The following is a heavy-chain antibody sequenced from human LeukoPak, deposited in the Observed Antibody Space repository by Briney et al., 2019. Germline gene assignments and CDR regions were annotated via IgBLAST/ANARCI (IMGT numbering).Heavy chain of an antibody. CDR3: ARRGSGRGYYIRFDP. CDR2: MNPNSGNT. V-gene: IGHV1-8*01. J-gene: IGHJ5*02. D-gene: IGHD3-22*01. Sequence: WXRQATGXXXXXXGWMNPNSGNTGYAQKFQGRVTMTRNTSISTAYMELSSLRSEDTAVYYCARRGSGRGYYIRFDPWGQGTLVTVSS.